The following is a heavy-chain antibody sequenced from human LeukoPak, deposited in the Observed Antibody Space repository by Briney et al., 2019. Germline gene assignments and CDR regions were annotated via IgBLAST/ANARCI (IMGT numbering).Heavy chain of an antibody. V-gene: IGHV3-23*01. J-gene: IGHJ6*02. Sequence: GGSLRLSCAASGFTFSTYAMTWVRQAPGKGLEWVSLISAGGDNTYYADSVKGRFTISRDNSKNTVSLQMNSLRAEDTSVYYCAKDVRVGGGGMDVWGQGTPVTVSS. D-gene: IGHD1-26*01. CDR2: ISAGGDNT. CDR1: GFTFSTYA. CDR3: AKDVRVGGGGMDV.